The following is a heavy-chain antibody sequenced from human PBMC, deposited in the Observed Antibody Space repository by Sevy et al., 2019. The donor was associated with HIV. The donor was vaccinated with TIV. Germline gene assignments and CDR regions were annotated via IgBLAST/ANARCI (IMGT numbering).Heavy chain of an antibody. Sequence: SETLSLTCTVSGGSISSYSWSWIRQPAGKGLEWIGRIYTSGSTNYNPSLKSRVTMSVETSKNQFSLKLFSVTAAETAVYYCARDEGDGYNYFDYWGQGTLVTVSS. CDR2: IYTSGST. V-gene: IGHV4-4*07. D-gene: IGHD5-12*01. CDR3: ARDEGDGYNYFDY. J-gene: IGHJ4*02. CDR1: GGSISSYS.